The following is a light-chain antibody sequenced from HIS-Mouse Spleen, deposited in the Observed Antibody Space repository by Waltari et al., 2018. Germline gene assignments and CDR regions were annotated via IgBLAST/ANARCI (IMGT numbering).Light chain of an antibody. CDR2: EVS. CDR3: SSYTSSSTWV. J-gene: IGLJ3*02. V-gene: IGLV2-14*01. Sequence: QSALTQPASVSGSPGQSITISCTGTSSDVGGYNYVSWYQQHPGKAPKLMIYEVSNRPSGVPKRFSGAKSGNTASLTISGLQAEDEADYYCSSYTSSSTWVFGGGTKLTVL. CDR1: SSDVGGYNY.